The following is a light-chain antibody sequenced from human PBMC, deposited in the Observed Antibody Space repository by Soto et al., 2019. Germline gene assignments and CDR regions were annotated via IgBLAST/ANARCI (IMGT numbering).Light chain of an antibody. V-gene: IGLV2-14*01. CDR2: EVS. CDR3: SSYTSSSTSPYV. Sequence: QSALTQPASVSGSPGQSITISCTGTSSDVGGYNYVSWYQQHPGKAPKLMIYEVSNRPSGVSNRFFGSKSGNTASLTISGLQAEDEADYYCSSYTSSSTSPYVFGTGTKVTAL. J-gene: IGLJ1*01. CDR1: SSDVGGYNY.